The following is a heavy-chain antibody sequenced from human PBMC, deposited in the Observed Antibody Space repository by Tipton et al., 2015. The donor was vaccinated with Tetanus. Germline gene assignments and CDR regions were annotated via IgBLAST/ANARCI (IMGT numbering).Heavy chain of an antibody. CDR1: GGSVSGYY. D-gene: IGHD5-24*01. J-gene: IGHJ4*02. CDR3: ARRTYGYNYKPYDY. CDR2: INHSGST. V-gene: IGHV4-34*01. Sequence: LRLSCAVYGGSVSGYYWSWIRQPPGKGLEWIGEINHSGSTNYNPSLKSRVTISVDTSKTHFSLKLSSVTAADTAVYYCARRTYGYNYKPYDYWGQGTLVTVSS.